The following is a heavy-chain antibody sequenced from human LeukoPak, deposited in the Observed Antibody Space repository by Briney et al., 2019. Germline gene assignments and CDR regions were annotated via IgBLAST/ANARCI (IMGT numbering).Heavy chain of an antibody. CDR2: IYPGDSDT. CDR3: ARHRGRIAAAGYFDY. V-gene: IGHV5-51*01. CDR1: GYSFTSYW. D-gene: IGHD6-13*01. J-gene: IGHJ4*02. Sequence: GESLQISCKGSGYSFTSYWIGWVRQMPGKGLEWMGIIYPGDSDTRYSPPFQGQVTISADKSISTAYLQWSSLKASDTAMYYCARHRGRIAAAGYFDYWGQGTLVTVSS.